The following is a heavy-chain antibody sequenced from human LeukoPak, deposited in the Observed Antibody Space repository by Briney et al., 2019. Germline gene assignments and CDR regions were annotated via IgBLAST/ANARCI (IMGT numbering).Heavy chain of an antibody. CDR1: GGSFSGYY. J-gene: IGHJ6*03. D-gene: IGHD3-16*01. V-gene: IGHV4-34*01. Sequence: SETLSLTCAVYGGSFSGYYWSWIRQPPGKGLEWIGEINHSGSTNYNPSLKSRVTISVDTSKNQFSLKLSSVTAADTAVYYCARALRGGSSYYYYYIDVWGKGTTVTVSS. CDR3: ARALRGGSSYYYYYIDV. CDR2: INHSGST.